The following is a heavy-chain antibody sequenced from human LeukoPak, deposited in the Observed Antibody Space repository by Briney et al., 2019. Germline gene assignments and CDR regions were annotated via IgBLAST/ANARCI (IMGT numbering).Heavy chain of an antibody. CDR2: INPNSGGT. V-gene: IGHV1-2*02. CDR1: GYTLTGYE. D-gene: IGHD1-26*01. Sequence: GASVKVSCKASGYTLTGYEMHWVREAPGQGLEWMGWINPNSGGTNYAQKFQGRVTMTRDTSISTAYMELSRLRSDDTAVYYCARGESGSHLYDYWGQGTLVTVSS. CDR3: ARGESGSHLYDY. J-gene: IGHJ4*02.